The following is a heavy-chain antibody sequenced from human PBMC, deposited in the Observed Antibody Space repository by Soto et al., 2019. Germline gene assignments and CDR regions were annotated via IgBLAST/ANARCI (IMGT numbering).Heavy chain of an antibody. CDR2: INTDGSST. J-gene: IGHJ3*01. CDR3: ARSPGGYYID. D-gene: IGHD3-9*01. Sequence: EVQLVESGGTLVQPGGSLRLSCADSGFSFSSYWMHWVRQGPGKGLVWVARINTDGSSTNYADSVKGRFTISRDNAKTTLYLRMNSLRAEDTAVYYCARSPGGYYIDWGQGTMVTVSS. CDR1: GFSFSSYW. V-gene: IGHV3-74*01.